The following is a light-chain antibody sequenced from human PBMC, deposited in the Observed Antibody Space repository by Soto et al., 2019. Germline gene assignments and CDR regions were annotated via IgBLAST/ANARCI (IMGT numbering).Light chain of an antibody. V-gene: IGLV2-11*01. J-gene: IGLJ1*01. CDR3: CSYAVSYTVYV. Sequence: QSLLTQPRSVSGSPGQSVTISCTGTSSDVGGYNYVSWYQQHPGKAPKVMIYDVSKRPSGVPDRFSGSKSGNTASLTISGLQAEDEADYYCCSYAVSYTVYVVGKGTKVTV. CDR2: DVS. CDR1: SSDVGGYNY.